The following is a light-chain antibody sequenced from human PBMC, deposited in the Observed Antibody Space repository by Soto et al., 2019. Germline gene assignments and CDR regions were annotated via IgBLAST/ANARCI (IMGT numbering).Light chain of an antibody. CDR3: QQYNNWWT. V-gene: IGKV3-15*01. CDR2: GAS. Sequence: EMVMTQSPATLSMSPGERATLSCRASQSVSSSLAWYQQKPGQAPRLLIYGASTRATGIPARFSGSGSGTEFTLTISSLEFEDSAVYYCQQYNNWWTFGQGTRLE. CDR1: QSVSSS. J-gene: IGKJ5*01.